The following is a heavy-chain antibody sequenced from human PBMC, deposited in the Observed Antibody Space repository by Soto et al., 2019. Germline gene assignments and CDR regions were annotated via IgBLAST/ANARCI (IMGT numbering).Heavy chain of an antibody. Sequence: SETLSLTCIVSGASISTGGYSWSWIRQPPGKGPEWIGYIDESGRTYYKPSLKSRASISMDKSRNQFAVRLTSVTAADTAVYFCARGDRYSGSFSDYFDTWGQGTLVTVSS. CDR1: GASISTGGYS. V-gene: IGHV4-30-2*01. D-gene: IGHD1-26*01. CDR2: IDESGRT. CDR3: ARGDRYSGSFSDYFDT. J-gene: IGHJ5*02.